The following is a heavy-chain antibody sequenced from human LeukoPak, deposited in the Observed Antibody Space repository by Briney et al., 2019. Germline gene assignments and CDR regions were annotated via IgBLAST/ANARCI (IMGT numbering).Heavy chain of an antibody. J-gene: IGHJ4*02. V-gene: IGHV1-18*01. Sequence: GASVKVSCKASGGTFSSYAISWVRQAPGQGLEWMGGISCFNRDTRYAQKFQGRVTMTTNTSTTTVHMELRSLRSDDTAVYYCARDPSNTSGYRVYHDYWGQGALVTVSS. CDR2: ISCFNRDT. D-gene: IGHD5/OR15-5a*01. CDR1: GGTFSSYA. CDR3: ARDPSNTSGYRVYHDY.